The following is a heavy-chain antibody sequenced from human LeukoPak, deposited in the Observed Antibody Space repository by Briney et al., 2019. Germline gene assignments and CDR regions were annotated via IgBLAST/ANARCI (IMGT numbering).Heavy chain of an antibody. D-gene: IGHD2-2*01. J-gene: IGHJ3*02. CDR1: GGSVRGYY. CDR2: IFYSGGS. CDR3: ARLGSTFYI. Sequence: PSETLSLTCTVSGGSVRGYYWTWIRQPPGKGLEWIGYIFYSGGSNYNPSLKSRVTISVDTSKNHFSLKLSPVTAADTPVYYCARLGSTFYIWGQGTMVTVSS. V-gene: IGHV4-59*08.